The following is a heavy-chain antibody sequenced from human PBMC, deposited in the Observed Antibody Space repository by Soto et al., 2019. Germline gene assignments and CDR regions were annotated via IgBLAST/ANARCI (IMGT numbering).Heavy chain of an antibody. CDR2: IDPSDSYT. CDR1: RYSFTSYW. J-gene: IGHJ6*03. V-gene: IGHV5-10-1*01. Sequence: GESLKNCRKVPRYSFTSYWTGLLRQMPGKDLEWIGRIDPSDSYTNYSPSFQGHVTILADKSISAAYLPRSSLKASDTAMDYCSTIPYGVEPAASGYYNYSIEVWRQGTMVIVS. CDR3: STIPYGVEPAASGYYNYSIEV. D-gene: IGHD1-1*01.